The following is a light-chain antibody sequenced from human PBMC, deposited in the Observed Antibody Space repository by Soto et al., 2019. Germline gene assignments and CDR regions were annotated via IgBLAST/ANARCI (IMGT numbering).Light chain of an antibody. J-gene: IGKJ1*01. CDR3: QQYNSNWT. Sequence: DIQMTQSPSTLSASVGDRVTITCRASQSISSWLAWYQQKPGKAPKLLIYKASSLKSGVPSRFSGSRSGTEFTLTITSLQPDDFATYYCQQYNSNWTFGQGTKVEIK. CDR2: KAS. CDR1: QSISSW. V-gene: IGKV1-5*03.